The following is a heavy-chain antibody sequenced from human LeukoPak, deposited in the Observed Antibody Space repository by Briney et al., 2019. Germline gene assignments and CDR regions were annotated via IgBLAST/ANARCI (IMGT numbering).Heavy chain of an antibody. CDR2: IFYSGHS. CDR3: ARIDPLGFFDQ. J-gene: IGHJ4*02. V-gene: IGHV4-59*12. CDR1: GAFSSRYY. Sequence: PSETLSLTCSVSGAFSSRYYWSWVRQPLGKGLEWLGYIFYSGHSNYNPSLTSRISMSVDTSKAQFSLELTSVTAADTAVYYCARIDPLGFFDQWGTGTLVTVSS. D-gene: IGHD6-25*01.